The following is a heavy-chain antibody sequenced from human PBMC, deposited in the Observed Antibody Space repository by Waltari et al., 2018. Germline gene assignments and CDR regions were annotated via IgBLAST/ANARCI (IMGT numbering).Heavy chain of an antibody. Sequence: QLQLQESGSGLVKPSQTLSLTCAVSGCSISSGGYSWSWIRQPPGKGLEWIGYIYHSGSTYYNPSLKSRVTISVDRSKNQFSLKLSSVTAADTAVYYCARDNGYGDFDYWGQGTLVTVSS. V-gene: IGHV4-30-2*01. D-gene: IGHD5-18*01. J-gene: IGHJ4*02. CDR3: ARDNGYGDFDY. CDR1: GCSISSGGYS. CDR2: IYHSGST.